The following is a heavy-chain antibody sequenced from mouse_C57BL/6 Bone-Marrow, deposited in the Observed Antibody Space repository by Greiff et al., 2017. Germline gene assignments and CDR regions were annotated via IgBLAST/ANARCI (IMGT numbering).Heavy chain of an antibody. Sequence: EVQLQESGGGLVQPGGSLKLSCAASGFTFSDYYMYWVRQTPEKRLEWVAYISNGGGSTYYPDTVKGRFTISRDNAKNTLYLQMSRLKSEDTAMYYCARQMGGSSYVGPFDYWGQGTTLTVSS. CDR2: ISNGGGST. V-gene: IGHV5-12*01. CDR3: ARQMGGSSYVGPFDY. J-gene: IGHJ2*01. D-gene: IGHD1-1*01. CDR1: GFTFSDYY.